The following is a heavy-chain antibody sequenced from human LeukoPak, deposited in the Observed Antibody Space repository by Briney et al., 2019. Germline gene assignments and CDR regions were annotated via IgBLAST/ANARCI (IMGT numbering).Heavy chain of an antibody. Sequence: GESLKISCKGSGYSFTSYWIGWVRQMPGKGLEWMGIIYPGDSDTRYSPSFQGQVTISADKSISTAYLQWSSLKASDTAMYYCARTVLRYFDWSPAGGFDYWAREPWSPSPQ. D-gene: IGHD3-9*01. V-gene: IGHV5-51*01. CDR3: ARTVLRYFDWSPAGGFDY. CDR1: GYSFTSYW. CDR2: IYPGDSDT. J-gene: IGHJ4*02.